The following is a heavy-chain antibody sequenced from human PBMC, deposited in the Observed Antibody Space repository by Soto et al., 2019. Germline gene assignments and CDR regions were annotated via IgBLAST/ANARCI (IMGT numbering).Heavy chain of an antibody. V-gene: IGHV5-51*01. Sequence: GESLKISCKGSGYSFTSYWIGWVRQMPGKGLEWMGIIYPGDSDTRYSPSFQGQVTISADKSISTAYLQWSSLKASDTAMYYCARLLFLQNNRGPLRVTAIPEEEYYFDYWGQGTLVTVSS. CDR2: IYPGDSDT. CDR3: ARLLFLQNNRGPLRVTAIPEEEYYFDY. CDR1: GYSFTSYW. D-gene: IGHD2-21*02. J-gene: IGHJ4*02.